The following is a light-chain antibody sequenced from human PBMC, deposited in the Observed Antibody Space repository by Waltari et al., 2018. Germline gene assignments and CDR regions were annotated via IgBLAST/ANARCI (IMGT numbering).Light chain of an antibody. J-gene: IGKJ5*01. CDR2: DAS. CDR1: RGIDSY. Sequence: DIQMTQSPSSLSTSVEYRVTITCRASRGIDSYLNWYQQRPGRAHKLLIYDASTLQREVPTRFSGGGIGTDFTLTINNLQPEDFATYFCQQSYSPPFTFGQGTRLEI. V-gene: IGKV1-39*01. CDR3: QQSYSPPFT.